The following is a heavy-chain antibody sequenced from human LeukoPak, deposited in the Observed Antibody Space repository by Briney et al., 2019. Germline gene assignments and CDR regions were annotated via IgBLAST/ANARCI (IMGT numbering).Heavy chain of an antibody. CDR2: ISSSGSTI. CDR3: AREGPLPHY. Sequence: GGSLRLSCAAPELTFNNYEMQWVRQAPGKGLEGVSYISSSGSTIYHTDSVKGRFTVSRDNAKNSLYLQMNSLRAEDTAIYYCAREGPLPHYWGQGTLVTVSS. CDR1: ELTFNNYE. V-gene: IGHV3-48*03. D-gene: IGHD3-16*02. J-gene: IGHJ4*02.